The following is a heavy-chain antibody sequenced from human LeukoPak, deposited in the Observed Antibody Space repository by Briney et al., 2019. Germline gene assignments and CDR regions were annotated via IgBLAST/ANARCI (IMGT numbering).Heavy chain of an antibody. CDR2: INPNSGGT. CDR1: GYTFTGYY. Sequence: ASVTVSCKASGYTFTGYYMHWVRQAPGQGLEWMGWINPNSGGTNYAQKFQGRVTMSRDTTISTAYMELSRLRSDDTAVYYCARTPGYSSGWYGLSYGMDVWGQGTTVTVSS. J-gene: IGHJ6*02. V-gene: IGHV1-2*02. CDR3: ARTPGYSSGWYGLSYGMDV. D-gene: IGHD6-19*01.